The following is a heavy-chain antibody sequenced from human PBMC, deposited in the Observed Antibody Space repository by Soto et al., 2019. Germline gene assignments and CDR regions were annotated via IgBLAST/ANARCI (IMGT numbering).Heavy chain of an antibody. CDR2: TYYRSKWYN. CDR1: GDSVSSNSAA. D-gene: IGHD6-19*01. Sequence: PSQTLSLTCAISGDSVSSNSAAWNWIRQSPSRGLEWLGRTYYRSKWYNDYAVSVKSRIIINPDTSKNQFSLQLNSVTPEDTAVYYCAREDSSGYKGHYYYYGMDVWGQGTTVTVSS. V-gene: IGHV6-1*01. CDR3: AREDSSGYKGHYYYYGMDV. J-gene: IGHJ6*02.